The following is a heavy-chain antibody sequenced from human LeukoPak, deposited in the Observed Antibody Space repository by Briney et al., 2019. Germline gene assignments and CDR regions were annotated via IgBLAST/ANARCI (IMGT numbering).Heavy chain of an antibody. J-gene: IGHJ4*02. D-gene: IGHD4-17*01. CDR2: IYPGDPDT. CDR3: ARLPDYGDYVGYFDY. Sequence: GESLKISCKGSGYSFTSYWIGWVRQMPGKGLEWMGIIYPGDPDTRYSPSFQGQVTISADKSVSTAYLQWSSLKASDTAMYYCARLPDYGDYVGYFDYWGQGTLVTVSS. V-gene: IGHV5-51*01. CDR1: GYSFTSYW.